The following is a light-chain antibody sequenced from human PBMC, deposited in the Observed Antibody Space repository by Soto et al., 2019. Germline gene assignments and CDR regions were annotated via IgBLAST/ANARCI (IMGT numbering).Light chain of an antibody. CDR3: QQYGAIPWT. CDR2: VAS. V-gene: IGKV3-20*01. J-gene: IGKJ1*01. CDR1: QSVSGSL. Sequence: EIVLTQSPGALSLSPGERATLSCRASQSVSGSLLAWYQQKPGQAPRLLISVASKRATGIPDRFSGSGSGTVSHLTISPLQPEDFSDYHSQQYGAIPWTFGQGTKVEI.